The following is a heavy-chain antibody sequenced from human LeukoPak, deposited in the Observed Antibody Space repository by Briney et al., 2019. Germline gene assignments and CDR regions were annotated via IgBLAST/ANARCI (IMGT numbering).Heavy chain of an antibody. Sequence: GGSLRLSCAASGFTFGRYAMYWVRQAPGKGLEWVSGIFGSGGSAHYADSVKDRFTISRDNSKNTVYLQMDSLRVEDTAIYYCAKTTTGYSSGRYPAWPIDYWGQGTLVTVSS. V-gene: IGHV3-23*01. J-gene: IGHJ4*02. CDR3: AKTTTGYSSGRYPAWPIDY. CDR1: GFTFGRYA. D-gene: IGHD2-15*01. CDR2: IFGSGGSA.